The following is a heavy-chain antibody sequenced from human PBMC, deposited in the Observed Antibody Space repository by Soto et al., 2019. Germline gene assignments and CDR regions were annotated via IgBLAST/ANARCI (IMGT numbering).Heavy chain of an antibody. V-gene: IGHV1-69*13. CDR2: IIPIFGTA. CDR3: AAFDYDSSGPTRPSLDY. CDR1: GGTFSSYA. Sequence: SVKVSCKASGGTFSSYAISWVRQAPGQGLEWMGGIIPIFGTANYAQKFQGRVTITADESTSTAYMELSSLRSEDTAVYHCAAFDYDSSGPTRPSLDYWGQGTLVTVSS. J-gene: IGHJ4*02. D-gene: IGHD3-22*01.